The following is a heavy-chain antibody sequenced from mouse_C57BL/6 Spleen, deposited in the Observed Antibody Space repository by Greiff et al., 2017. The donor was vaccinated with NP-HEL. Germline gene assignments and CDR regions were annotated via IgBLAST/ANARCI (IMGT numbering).Heavy chain of an antibody. CDR3: ARDRVVYYGSSYVSWYFDV. D-gene: IGHD1-1*01. Sequence: EVKLQESGPGLVKPSQSLSLTCSVTGYSITSGYYWNWIRQFPGNKLEWMGYISYDGSNNYNPSLKNRISITRDTSKNQFSLKLNSVTTEDTATYYCARDRVVYYGSSYVSWYFDVWGTGTTVTVSS. CDR1: GYSITSGYY. V-gene: IGHV3-6*01. J-gene: IGHJ1*03. CDR2: ISYDGSN.